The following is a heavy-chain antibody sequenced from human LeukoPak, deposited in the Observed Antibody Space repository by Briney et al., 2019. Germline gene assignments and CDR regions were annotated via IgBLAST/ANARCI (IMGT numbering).Heavy chain of an antibody. CDR2: FDPEDGET. J-gene: IGHJ3*02. CDR3: AAVEMATTDAFDI. V-gene: IGHV1-24*01. D-gene: IGHD5-24*01. CDR1: GYTLTELS. Sequence: ASVKVSCKVSGYTLTELSMHWVRQAPGKGLEWMGGFDPEDGETIYAQKFQGRVTMTEDTSTDTAYMELSSLRSEDAAVYYCAAVEMATTDAFDIWGQGTMVTVSS.